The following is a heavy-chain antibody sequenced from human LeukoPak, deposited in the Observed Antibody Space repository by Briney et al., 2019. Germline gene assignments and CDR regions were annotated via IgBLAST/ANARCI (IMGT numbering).Heavy chain of an antibody. J-gene: IGHJ4*02. D-gene: IGHD3-22*01. V-gene: IGHV4-61*02. CDR3: ARDQYYYDSSGYLTFDY. Sequence: SETLSLTCTVSGGSISSSGYYWSWIRQPAGKGLEWIGRIHTSGSTNYNPSLKSRVTMSVDTSKNQFSLKLSSVTAADTAVYYCARDQYYYDSSGYLTFDYWGQGTLVTVSS. CDR2: IHTSGST. CDR1: GGSISSSGYY.